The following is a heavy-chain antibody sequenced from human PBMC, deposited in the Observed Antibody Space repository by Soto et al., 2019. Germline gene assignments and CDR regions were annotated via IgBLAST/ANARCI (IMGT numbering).Heavy chain of an antibody. V-gene: IGHV1-46*01. CDR2: INPSGGST. Sequence: ASVKVSCKASGYTFTSYYMHWVRQAPGQGLEWMGIINPSGGSTSYAQKFQGRVTMTRDTSTSTVYMELSSLRSEDTAVYYCARDSGRDGYNLSPVRNPCYCGQGTLVTVSS. J-gene: IGHJ1*01. D-gene: IGHD5-12*01. CDR3: ARDSGRDGYNLSPVRNPCY. CDR1: GYTFTSYY.